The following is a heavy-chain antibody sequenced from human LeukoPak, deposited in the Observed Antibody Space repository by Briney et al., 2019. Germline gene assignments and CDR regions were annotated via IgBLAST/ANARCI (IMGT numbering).Heavy chain of an antibody. CDR3: AREITWFDP. CDR2: INHSGST. CDR1: GGSFSGYY. V-gene: IGHV4-34*01. Sequence: SETLSLTCAVYGGSFSGYYWSWIRQPPGKGLEWIGEINHSGSTNYNPSLKSRVTISIDTSKNQFSLKLSSVTAADTAVYYCAREITWFDPWGQGTLVTVSS. D-gene: IGHD1-14*01. J-gene: IGHJ5*02.